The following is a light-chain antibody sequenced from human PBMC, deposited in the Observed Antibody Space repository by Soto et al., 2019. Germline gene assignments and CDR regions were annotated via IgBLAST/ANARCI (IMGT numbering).Light chain of an antibody. J-gene: IGKJ1*01. V-gene: IGKV1-39*01. CDR2: AAS. Sequence: DIQMTQSPSSLSASVGDRVTITCRASQSISSYLNWYQQKPGKAPKLLIYAASSLQSGVPSRFRGSGSGTDFTLTISSLQPEDFATYYCQQYYSFPSLFGQGTKVEIK. CDR3: QQYYSFPSL. CDR1: QSISSY.